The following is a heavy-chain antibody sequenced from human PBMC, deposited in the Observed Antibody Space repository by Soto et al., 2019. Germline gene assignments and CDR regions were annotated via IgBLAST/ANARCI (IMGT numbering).Heavy chain of an antibody. D-gene: IGHD3-22*01. CDR3: ARYGALYYDRYLAFDI. CDR2: IWYDGSNK. CDR1: GFTFSSYG. Sequence: GGSLRLSCAASGFTFSSYGMHWVRQAPGKGLEWVAVIWYDGSNKYYADSVKGRFTISRDNSKNTLYLQMNSLRAEDTAVYYCARYGALYYDRYLAFDIWGQGTMVTVSS. J-gene: IGHJ3*02. V-gene: IGHV3-33*01.